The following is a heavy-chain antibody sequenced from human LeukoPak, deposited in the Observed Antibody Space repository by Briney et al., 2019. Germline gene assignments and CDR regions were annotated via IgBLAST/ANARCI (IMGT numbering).Heavy chain of an antibody. CDR1: GYSISSGYS. J-gene: IGHJ6*03. CDR3: ARVRNSPDYMDV. V-gene: IGHV4-38-2*02. CDR2: IYHSGRT. D-gene: IGHD2/OR15-2a*01. Sequence: PSETLSLTCNVSGYSISSGYSWGWIRQPPGKGLEWIGNIYHSGRTYYNQSLKSRVTISLGTSKNQFSLKLSSVTAADTAVYYCARVRNSPDYMDVWGKGTTVTVSS.